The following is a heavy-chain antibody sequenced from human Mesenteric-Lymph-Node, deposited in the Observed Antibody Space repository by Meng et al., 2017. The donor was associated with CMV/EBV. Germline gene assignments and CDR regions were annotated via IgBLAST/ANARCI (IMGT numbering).Heavy chain of an antibody. CDR1: GGSFSGYK. CDR2: INHSGST. J-gene: IGHJ6*02. V-gene: IGHV4-34*01. CDR3: ARGLHSTGTTSPNYYYYGMDV. Sequence: SETLSLTCGVYGGSFSGYKWTWIRQPPGKGLEWIGEINHSGSTNYNPSLKSRVTISVDTSKNQFSLKLSSVTAADTAVYYCARGLHSTGTTSPNYYYYGMDVWGQGTTVTVSS. D-gene: IGHD1-7*01.